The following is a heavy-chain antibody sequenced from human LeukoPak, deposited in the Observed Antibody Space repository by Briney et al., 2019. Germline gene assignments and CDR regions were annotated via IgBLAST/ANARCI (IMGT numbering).Heavy chain of an antibody. V-gene: IGHV3-30*18. J-gene: IGHJ6*02. CDR2: MSYDGSYK. CDR1: GFTFSAYG. Sequence: GGSLRLSCAASGFTFSAYGMHWVRQAPGKGLEWVAVMSYDGSYKHYADSVKGRFTISRDNSKNTLYLQMNSLRAEDTAIYYCAKEGILQSGMDVWGQGTTVTVSS. CDR3: AKEGILQSGMDV. D-gene: IGHD2-15*01.